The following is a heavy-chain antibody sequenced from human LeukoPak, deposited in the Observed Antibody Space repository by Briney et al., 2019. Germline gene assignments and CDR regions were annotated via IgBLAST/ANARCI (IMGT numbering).Heavy chain of an antibody. Sequence: ASVKVSSKASGYTFTGYHMHWVRQAPGQGLEWMGWINSNTGGTNYAQEFQGRVTMTRDMSISTAYMDLSSLRTDDIAVYYCARDDSSSSANAFDIWGQGTMVSVSS. CDR3: ARDDSSSSANAFDI. CDR1: GYTFTGYH. CDR2: INSNTGGT. V-gene: IGHV1-2*02. D-gene: IGHD6-6*01. J-gene: IGHJ3*02.